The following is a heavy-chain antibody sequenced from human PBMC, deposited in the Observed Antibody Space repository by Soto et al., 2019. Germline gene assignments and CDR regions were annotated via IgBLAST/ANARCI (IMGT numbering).Heavy chain of an antibody. Sequence: QVQLVQSGAEVKKPGSSVKVSCKASGVTSSSYTITWVRQAPGQGLEWMGKIIPTLDTADYAQKFQGRVTITADKPTSTAYMELSSLRSEDTAVYYCAWGQHCGGACYPWEVCYYYGLDVWGQGTTVTVSS. CDR3: AWGQHCGGACYPWEVCYYYGLDV. CDR1: GVTSSSYT. CDR2: IIPTLDTA. D-gene: IGHD2-21*02. V-gene: IGHV1-69*08. J-gene: IGHJ6*02.